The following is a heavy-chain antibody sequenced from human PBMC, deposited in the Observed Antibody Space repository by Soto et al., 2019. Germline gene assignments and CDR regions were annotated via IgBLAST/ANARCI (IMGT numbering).Heavy chain of an antibody. Sequence: GESLKISCKGSGYSFTSYWIGWVRQMPGKGLEWMGIIYPGDSDTRYSPSFQGQVTISADKSISTAYLQWSSLKASDTAMYYCARQKHRITMIVGVGAFDVWGQGTMVTVSS. V-gene: IGHV5-51*01. CDR2: IYPGDSDT. CDR3: ARQKHRITMIVGVGAFDV. D-gene: IGHD3-22*01. CDR1: GYSFTSYW. J-gene: IGHJ3*01.